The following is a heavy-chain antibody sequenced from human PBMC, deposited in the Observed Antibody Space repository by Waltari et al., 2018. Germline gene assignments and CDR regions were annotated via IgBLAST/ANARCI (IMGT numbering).Heavy chain of an antibody. CDR3: AREVGGSRWFDP. J-gene: IGHJ5*02. CDR1: GGSISTYY. CDR2: INTGGNT. V-gene: IGHV4-4*07. Sequence: QVQLQESGPGLVKTSETLSLTCTVSGGSISTYYWTWIRQPAGKGLEWIGRINTGGNTNHNPYLKSRVTMSVDTSKNQFSLTLSSVTAADTAVDYCAREVGGSRWFDPWGQGTLVTVSS. D-gene: IGHD3-16*01.